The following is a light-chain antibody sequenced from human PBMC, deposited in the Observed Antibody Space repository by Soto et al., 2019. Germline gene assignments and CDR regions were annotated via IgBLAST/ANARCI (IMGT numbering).Light chain of an antibody. CDR1: QTVSSNF. CDR2: DAY. J-gene: IGKJ1*01. Sequence: EIVLTPSPGTLPLSTGERGTRSCRASQTVSSNFLAWYQQKPGQAPRHLIFDAYTRATVIPDRFTGSGSGTDFTLTISRLVPAGFAVYYCQFYGDPSNTFGQGTKVDIK. CDR3: QFYGDPSNT. V-gene: IGKV3-20*01.